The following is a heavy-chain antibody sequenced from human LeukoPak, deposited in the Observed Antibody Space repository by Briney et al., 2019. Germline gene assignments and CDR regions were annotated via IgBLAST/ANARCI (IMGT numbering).Heavy chain of an antibody. V-gene: IGHV1-18*01. CDR3: ARDPPGLTLGSPGDY. J-gene: IGHJ4*02. Sequence: VASVKVSCKASGYTVTSYGIAWVRQAPGQGLQWMGWISANNGDTSYSQKLQGRVTMTTDTSTNTAYMELRSLTSDDTAVYYCARDPPGLTLGSPGDYWGQGTLVIVSS. CDR2: ISANNGDT. D-gene: IGHD3-16*01. CDR1: GYTVTSYG.